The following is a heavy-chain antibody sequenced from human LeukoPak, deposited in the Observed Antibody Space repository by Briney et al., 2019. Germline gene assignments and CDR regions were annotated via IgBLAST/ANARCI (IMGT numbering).Heavy chain of an antibody. CDR3: KGGGDYSGY. CDR2: IRSKANNYAT. Sequence: GGSLSLSCAASGFTFSGSAMHWVRQASGKGLEWVGRIRSKANNYATTYFASVKGRFTISRDDSKNTAYLQMNSLKTEDTAVYYCKGGGDYSGYWGQGTLVTVSS. D-gene: IGHD2-21*01. J-gene: IGHJ4*02. CDR1: GFTFSGSA. V-gene: IGHV3-73*01.